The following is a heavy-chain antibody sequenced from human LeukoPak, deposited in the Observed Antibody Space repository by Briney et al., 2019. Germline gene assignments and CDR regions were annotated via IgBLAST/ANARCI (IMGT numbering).Heavy chain of an antibody. CDR3: ARGGNDIVVVVAATLLRSDYFDY. J-gene: IGHJ4*02. CDR1: GFTFDDYA. V-gene: IGHV3-43D*03. Sequence: PGGSLRLSCAASGFTFDDYAMHWVRQAPGKGLEWVSLISWDGGSTYYADSVKGRFTISRDNSKNSLYLQMNSLRAEDTAVYYCARGGNDIVVVVAATLLRSDYFDYWGQGTLVTVSS. D-gene: IGHD2-15*01. CDR2: ISWDGGST.